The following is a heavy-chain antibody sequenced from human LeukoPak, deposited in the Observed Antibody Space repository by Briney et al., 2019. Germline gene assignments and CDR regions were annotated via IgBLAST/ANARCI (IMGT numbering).Heavy chain of an antibody. CDR2: IYYSGST. V-gene: IGHV4-31*03. D-gene: IGHD4-17*01. CDR1: GGSISSGGYY. Sequence: SETLSLTCTVSGGSISSGGYYWSWIRQHPGQGLEWIGYIYYSGSTYYNPSLKSRVTISVDTSKNQFSLKLSSVTAADTAVYYCAHGDYLWYFDYWGQGTLVTVSS. J-gene: IGHJ4*02. CDR3: AHGDYLWYFDY.